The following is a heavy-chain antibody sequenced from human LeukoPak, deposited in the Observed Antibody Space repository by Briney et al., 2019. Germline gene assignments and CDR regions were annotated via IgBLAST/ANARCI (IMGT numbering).Heavy chain of an antibody. V-gene: IGHV3-7*01. CDR2: IKLDGSEK. Sequence: PGGSLRLSCEASGFTFGSYWMNWVRQAPGKGLEWVANIKLDGSEKYYADSVKGRFTISRDNARNSLYAQMNSLRVEDTGVYYCARDSGLTGYDLLDYWGQGTLVTVSS. J-gene: IGHJ4*02. CDR3: ARDSGLTGYDLLDY. CDR1: GFTFGSYW. D-gene: IGHD5-12*01.